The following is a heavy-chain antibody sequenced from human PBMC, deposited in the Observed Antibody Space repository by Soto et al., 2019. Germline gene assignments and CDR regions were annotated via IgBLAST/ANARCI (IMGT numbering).Heavy chain of an antibody. CDR2: ISGSGGST. Sequence: PGGSLRLSCAASGFTFSSYAMSWVRQAPGKGLEWVSAISGSGGSTYYADSVKGRFTISRDNSKNTLYLQMNSLRAEDTAVYYCAKEASYSSSSWRHLDYWGQGTLVTVSS. CDR3: AKEASYSSSSWRHLDY. D-gene: IGHD6-6*01. V-gene: IGHV3-23*01. CDR1: GFTFSSYA. J-gene: IGHJ4*02.